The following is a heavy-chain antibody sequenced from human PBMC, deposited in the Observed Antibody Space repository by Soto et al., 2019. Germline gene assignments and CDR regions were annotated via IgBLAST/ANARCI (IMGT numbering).Heavy chain of an antibody. D-gene: IGHD2-21*02. Sequence: GASVKVSCKASGDTFTGYYMHWVRQAPGQGLEWMGGIIPIFGTANYAQKFQGRVTITADESTSTAYMELSSLRSEDTAVYYCASTVGVTAILYYFDYWGQGTLVTVSS. CDR1: GDTFTGYY. CDR2: IIPIFGTA. V-gene: IGHV1-69*13. CDR3: ASTVGVTAILYYFDY. J-gene: IGHJ4*02.